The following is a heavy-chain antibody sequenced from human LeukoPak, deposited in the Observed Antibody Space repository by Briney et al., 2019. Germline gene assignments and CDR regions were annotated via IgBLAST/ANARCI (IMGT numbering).Heavy chain of an antibody. V-gene: IGHV4-39*01. CDR2: IYYSGST. CDR1: GDSIKSDSYY. J-gene: IGHJ2*01. CDR3: ARHKEDFHDSSGPNFWYFDL. D-gene: IGHD3-22*01. Sequence: SETLSLNCTVSGDSIKSDSYYWGWIRQPPGKGLEWIGTIYYSGSTYYNPSLKSRVTISVDTSKNQFSVKLSSVTAANTALYYCARHKEDFHDSSGPNFWYFDLWGRGTLVTVSS.